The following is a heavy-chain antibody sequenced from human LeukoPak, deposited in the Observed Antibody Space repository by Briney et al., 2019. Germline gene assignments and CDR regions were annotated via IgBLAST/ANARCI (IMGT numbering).Heavy chain of an antibody. V-gene: IGHV1-46*01. CDR2: INPSGGST. J-gene: IGHJ3*02. CDR3: ARSSAYDNEAYI. CDR1: GYSFTSYY. D-gene: IGHD3-9*01. Sequence: ASVKVSCKTSGYSFTSYYIHWVRQAPGQGIEWIGIINPSGGSTTSAQKFQGRLTMASDTSTSTVYMELSSLRSEDTAMYYCARSSAYDNEAYIWGQGTMVTVSS.